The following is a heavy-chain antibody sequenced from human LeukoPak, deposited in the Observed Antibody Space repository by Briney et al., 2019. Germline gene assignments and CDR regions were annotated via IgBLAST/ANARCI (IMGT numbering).Heavy chain of an antibody. CDR3: ARVGLSGVIDY. J-gene: IGHJ4*02. CDR1: GGSMYDYY. CDR2: IHYNGRT. V-gene: IGHV4-59*01. D-gene: IGHD2-15*01. Sequence: PSETLSLTCTVSGGSMYDYYWSWIRQPPVKGLEWIGHIHYNGRTNYNPSLESPATISIDMSKNQFSLNLSSVTAADTAVYYCARVGLSGVIDYWGQGTLVTVSS.